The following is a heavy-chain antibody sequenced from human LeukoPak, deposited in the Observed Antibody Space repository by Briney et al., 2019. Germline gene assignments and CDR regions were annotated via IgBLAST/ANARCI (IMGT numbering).Heavy chain of an antibody. CDR1: GGTFSSYA. CDR3: ARREYSGYDYYFDY. J-gene: IGHJ4*02. CDR2: IIPIFGTA. D-gene: IGHD5-12*01. V-gene: IGHV1-69*06. Sequence: GASVKVSCKASGGTFSSYAISWVRQAPGQGLEWMGGIIPIFGTANYAQKFQGRVTITADKSTSTAYMELSSLRSEDTAVYYCARREYSGYDYYFDYWGQGTLVTVSS.